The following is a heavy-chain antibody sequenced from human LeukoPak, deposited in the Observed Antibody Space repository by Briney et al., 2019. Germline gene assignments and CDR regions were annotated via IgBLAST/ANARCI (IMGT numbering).Heavy chain of an antibody. CDR2: ISGSGDST. J-gene: IGHJ4*02. CDR3: AKDLLELFFDY. CDR1: GFTFSNYA. V-gene: IGHV3-23*01. Sequence: GGSLRLSCAASGFTFSNYAMSWVRQAPGKGLERVSTISGSGDSTYYADSVKGRFTISRDNSKNTLYLQMNSLRAEDTAVYYCAKDLLELFFDYWGQGTLVTVSS. D-gene: IGHD1-7*01.